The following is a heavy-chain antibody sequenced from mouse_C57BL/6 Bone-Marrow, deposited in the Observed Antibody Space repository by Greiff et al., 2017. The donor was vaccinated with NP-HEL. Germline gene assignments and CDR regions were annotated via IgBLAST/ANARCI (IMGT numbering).Heavy chain of an antibody. V-gene: IGHV1-59*01. Sequence: QVQLQQPGAELVRPGTSVKLSCKASGYTFTSYWMHWVKQRPGQGLEWIGVIDPSDSYTNYNQKFKGKATLTVDTASSTAYMQLSSLTSEDSAVYYCAIFYGSSYNFDYWGQGTTLTVSS. CDR1: GYTFTSYW. J-gene: IGHJ2*01. CDR2: IDPSDSYT. CDR3: AIFYGSSYNFDY. D-gene: IGHD1-1*01.